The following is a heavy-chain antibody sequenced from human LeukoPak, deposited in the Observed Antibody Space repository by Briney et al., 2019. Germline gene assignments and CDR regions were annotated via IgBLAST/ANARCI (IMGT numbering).Heavy chain of an antibody. CDR3: AKGGTSNYYYYYYMDV. V-gene: IGHV3-23*01. D-gene: IGHD1-14*01. Sequence: GRSLRLSCAASGFTFSTYAIHWVRQAPGKGLEWVSAISGSGGSTYYADSVKGRFTISRDNSKNTLYLQMNSLRAEDTAVYYCAKGGTSNYYYYYYMDVWGKGTTVTVSS. CDR1: GFTFSTYA. CDR2: ISGSGGST. J-gene: IGHJ6*03.